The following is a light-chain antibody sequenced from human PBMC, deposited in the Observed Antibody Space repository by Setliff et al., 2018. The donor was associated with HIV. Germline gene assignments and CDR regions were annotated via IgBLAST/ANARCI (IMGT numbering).Light chain of an antibody. CDR2: NNN. CDR3: AAWDDSLNGYV. V-gene: IGLV1-44*01. J-gene: IGLJ1*01. CDR1: SSNIGSNS. Sequence: QRVTISCSGSSSNIGSNSVIWYQQFPGMAPKLLIYNNNQQPSGVPDRFSGSKSGTLASLAISWLQSEDEADYYCAAWDDSLNGYVFGTGTKVTVL.